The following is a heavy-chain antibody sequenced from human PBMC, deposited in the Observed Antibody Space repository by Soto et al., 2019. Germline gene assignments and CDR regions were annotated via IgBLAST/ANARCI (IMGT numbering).Heavy chain of an antibody. CDR2: IYYSGST. CDR3: ARDQEGYSGSGGLYGLDL. Sequence: SETLSLTCTVSGGSIRSGDYYWSWIRQPPGKGLEWIGYIYYSGSTYYNPSLKSRITISVDTSKNQFSLKLSSVTAADTAVYYCARDQEGYSGSGGLYGLDLWGQGATVTVSS. D-gene: IGHD3-10*01. J-gene: IGHJ6*02. V-gene: IGHV4-30-4*01. CDR1: GGSIRSGDYY.